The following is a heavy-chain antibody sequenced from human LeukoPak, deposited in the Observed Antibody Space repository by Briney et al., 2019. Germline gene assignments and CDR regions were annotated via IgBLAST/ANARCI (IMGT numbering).Heavy chain of an antibody. J-gene: IGHJ4*01. CDR2: IYYSGST. CDR3: ARVSSSWTRDFDY. CDR1: GGSISSYY. D-gene: IGHD6-13*01. V-gene: IGHV4-59*01. Sequence: PSETLSLTCTVSGGSISSYYWSWIRQPPGKGLEWIGYIYYSGSTNYNPSLKSRVTISVDTSKNQFSLKLSSVTAADTAVYYCARVSSSWTRDFDYWGQGTLVTVSS.